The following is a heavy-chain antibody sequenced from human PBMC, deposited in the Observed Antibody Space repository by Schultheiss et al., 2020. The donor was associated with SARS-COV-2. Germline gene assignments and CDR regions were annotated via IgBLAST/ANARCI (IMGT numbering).Heavy chain of an antibody. V-gene: IGHV3-23*01. CDR2: ISGSGGST. CDR1: GFTFSSYA. CDR3: AKEGYCSSTSCYGGDAFDI. Sequence: GGSLRLSCAASGFTFSSYAMSWVRQAPGKGLEWVSAISGSGGSTYYADSVKGRFTISRDNSKNTLYLQMNSLRAEDTAVYYCAKEGYCSSTSCYGGDAFDIWGQGTMVTVSS. J-gene: IGHJ3*02. D-gene: IGHD2-2*01.